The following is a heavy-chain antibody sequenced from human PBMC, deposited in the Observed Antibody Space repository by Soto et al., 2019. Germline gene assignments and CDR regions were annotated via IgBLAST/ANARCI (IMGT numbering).Heavy chain of an antibody. CDR3: ARDGQAAAGTEATPSSY. CDR1: GFTFSSYS. D-gene: IGHD6-13*01. CDR2: ISSSSTI. V-gene: IGHV3-48*01. Sequence: GGSLRLSCAASGFTFSSYSMNWVRQAPGKGLEWVSYISSSSTIYYADSVKGRFTISRDNAKNSLYLQMNSLRAEDTAVFYCARDGQAAAGTEATPSSYWGQGTLVTVSS. J-gene: IGHJ4*02.